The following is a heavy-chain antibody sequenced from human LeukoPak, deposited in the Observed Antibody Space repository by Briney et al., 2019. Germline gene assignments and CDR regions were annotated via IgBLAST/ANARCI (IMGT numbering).Heavy chain of an antibody. CDR1: GFTFSSYA. CDR3: AKKVYYDFWSGPKGPTHFDY. D-gene: IGHD3-3*01. J-gene: IGHJ4*02. Sequence: GGSLRLSCAASGFTFSSYAMSWVRQAPGKGLEWVSAISGSGGSTYYADSVKGRFTISRDNSKNTLYLQMNSLRAEDTAVYYCAKKVYYDFWSGPKGPTHFDYWGQGTLVTVSS. V-gene: IGHV3-23*01. CDR2: ISGSGGST.